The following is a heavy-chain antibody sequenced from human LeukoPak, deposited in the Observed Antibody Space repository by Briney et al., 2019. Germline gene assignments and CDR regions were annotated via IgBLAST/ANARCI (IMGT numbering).Heavy chain of an antibody. CDR1: GYTFTSYG. CDR3: ARARKAFDI. Sequence: GASAKVSCKASGYTFTSYGISWVRQAPGQGLEWMGGIIPIFGTANYAQKFQGRVTITADESTSTAYMELSSLRSEDTAVYYCARARKAFDIWGQGTMVTVSS. CDR2: IIPIFGTA. V-gene: IGHV1-69*13. J-gene: IGHJ3*02. D-gene: IGHD1-14*01.